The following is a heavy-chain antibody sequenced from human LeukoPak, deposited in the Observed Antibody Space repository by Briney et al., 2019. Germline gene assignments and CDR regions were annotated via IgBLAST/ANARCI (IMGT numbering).Heavy chain of an antibody. V-gene: IGHV3-23*01. J-gene: IGHJ4*02. CDR2: ISCSGGST. Sequence: GGSLRLSCAASGFTFSSYAMSWVRQAPGKGLEWVSAISCSGGSTYYADSVKGRFTISRDNSKNTLYLQMNSLRAEDTAVYYCAKGATNGYSYGSSFDYWGEGTLVTVSS. CDR3: AKGATNGYSYGSSFDY. D-gene: IGHD5-18*01. CDR1: GFTFSSYA.